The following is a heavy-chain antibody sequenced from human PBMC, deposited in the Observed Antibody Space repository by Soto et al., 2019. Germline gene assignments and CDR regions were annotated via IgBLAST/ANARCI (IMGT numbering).Heavy chain of an antibody. D-gene: IGHD5-18*01. V-gene: IGHV5-51*01. CDR3: ARLRPPEDTAMALDY. CDR1: GYSFTSYW. CDR2: VYPGDSDT. Sequence: PGESLKISCKGSGYSFTSYWIGWVRQMPGKGLEWMGIVYPGDSDTRYSPSFQGQVTISADKSISTAYLQWSSLKASDTAMYYCARLRPPEDTAMALDYWGQGTLVTVSS. J-gene: IGHJ4*02.